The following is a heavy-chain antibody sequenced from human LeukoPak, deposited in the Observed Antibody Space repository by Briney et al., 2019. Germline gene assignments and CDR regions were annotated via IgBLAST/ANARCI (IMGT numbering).Heavy chain of an antibody. J-gene: IGHJ4*02. CDR2: ISYDGSNK. D-gene: IGHD1-7*01. Sequence: GGSLRLSCAASGFTFSSYAMHWVRQAPGKGLEWVAVISYDGSNKYYADSVKGRFTISRDNSKNTLYLQMNSLRAEDTAVYYCARDNWNYVALFDYWGQGTLVTVSS. CDR3: ARDNWNYVALFDY. CDR1: GFTFSSYA. V-gene: IGHV3-30*14.